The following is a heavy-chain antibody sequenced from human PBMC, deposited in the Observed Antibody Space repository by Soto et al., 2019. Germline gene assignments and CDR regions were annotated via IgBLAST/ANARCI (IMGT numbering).Heavy chain of an antibody. CDR1: GFTFNNYW. D-gene: IGHD3-22*01. CDR3: ARGDYYDNSGPFSDAFDI. J-gene: IGHJ3*02. Sequence: GGSLRLSCAASGFTFNNYWMSWVSQAPGKGLEWVANIKPDGSEKWYVDSVKGRFAISRDNAKNSLFLQMNSLRAEDTAIYYCARGDYYDNSGPFSDAFDIWGQGTMVTVSS. V-gene: IGHV3-7*04. CDR2: IKPDGSEK.